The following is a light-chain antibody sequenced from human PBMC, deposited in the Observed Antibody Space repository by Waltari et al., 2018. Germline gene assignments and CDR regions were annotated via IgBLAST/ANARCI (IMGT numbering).Light chain of an antibody. V-gene: IGKV1-5*03. CDR1: QSISDW. J-gene: IGKJ2*01. Sequence: DIQMTQSPSTLSASVGDRVTITCRASQSISDWLAWYQEKPGKAPKVLIYKASSLESGVPSRFSGSGSGTEFILTISSLQPDDFATYYCQQYNTNSPYTFGQGTKLEIK. CDR2: KAS. CDR3: QQYNTNSPYT.